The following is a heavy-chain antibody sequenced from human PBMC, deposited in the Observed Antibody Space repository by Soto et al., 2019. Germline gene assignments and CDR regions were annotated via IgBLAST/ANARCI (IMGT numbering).Heavy chain of an antibody. Sequence: EVQLVESGGGLVKPGGSLRLSCAASGFTFSNAWMSWVRQAPGKGLEWVGRIKSKTDGGTTDYAAPVKGRFTISRDDSKNTLYRQMNSLKTADAAVYYCTTDGVVLADILLGYWGHGTLVTVSS. D-gene: IGHD2-2*01. J-gene: IGHJ4*01. CDR2: IKSKTDGGTT. CDR1: GFTFSNAW. V-gene: IGHV3-15*01. CDR3: TTDGVVLADILLGY.